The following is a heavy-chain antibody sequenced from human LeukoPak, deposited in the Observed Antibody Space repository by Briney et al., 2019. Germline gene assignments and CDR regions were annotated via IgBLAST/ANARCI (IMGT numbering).Heavy chain of an antibody. CDR3: ARTCSSSSCYMVH. D-gene: IGHD2-2*02. CDR2: ISVYNGNT. V-gene: IGHV1-18*01. Sequence: PLASVKVSCKASGYTFANFGITWVRQAPGQGLEWMGWISVYNGNTNYAQNLQGRVTLTTDTSTSTAYMELRSPRSDDTALYYCARTCSSSSCYMVHWGQGTLVTVSS. CDR1: GYTFANFG. J-gene: IGHJ4*02.